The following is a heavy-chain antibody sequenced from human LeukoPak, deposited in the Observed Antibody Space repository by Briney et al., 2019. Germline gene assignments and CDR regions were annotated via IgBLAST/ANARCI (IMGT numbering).Heavy chain of an antibody. CDR3: ARSIGQDYGGALDYYYGMDV. J-gene: IGHJ6*02. CDR1: GYTFTSYA. V-gene: IGHV1-3*01. D-gene: IGHD4-23*01. CDR2: INAGNGNT. Sequence: GASVKVSCKASGYTFTSYAMHWVRRAPGQRLEWMGWINAGNGNTKYSQKFQGRVTITRDTSASTAYMELSSLRSEDTAVYYCARSIGQDYGGALDYYYGMDVWGQGTTVTVSS.